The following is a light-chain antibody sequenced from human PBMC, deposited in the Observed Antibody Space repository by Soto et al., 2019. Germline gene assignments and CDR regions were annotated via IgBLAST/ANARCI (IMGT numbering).Light chain of an antibody. CDR2: DNN. CDR1: SSNIGNNY. V-gene: IGLV1-51*01. Sequence: QSVLTQPPSVSXXPGQKVTISCSGSSSNIGNNYVSWYQQLPGTAPKLLIYDNNKRPSGIPDRFSGSKSGTSGTLDITGLQTGDEADYYCATWDYSLTGEVFGGGTKLTVL. J-gene: IGLJ2*01. CDR3: ATWDYSLTGEV.